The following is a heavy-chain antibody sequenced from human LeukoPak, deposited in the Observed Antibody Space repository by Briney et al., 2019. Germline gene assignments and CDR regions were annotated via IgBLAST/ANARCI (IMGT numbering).Heavy chain of an antibody. J-gene: IGHJ3*02. CDR3: ARERQDTIVHSGAFDI. CDR1: GFTFSTYF. V-gene: IGHV3-30-3*01. D-gene: IGHD3-10*01. Sequence: GGSLRLSCAASGFTFSTYFMHWVRQAPGKGLEWVAVIASDGSHTFYVESVKGRCTISRDNSNNTLYLQMNSLRAEDTAVYFCARERQDTIVHSGAFDIWGQGTMVTVSS. CDR2: IASDGSHT.